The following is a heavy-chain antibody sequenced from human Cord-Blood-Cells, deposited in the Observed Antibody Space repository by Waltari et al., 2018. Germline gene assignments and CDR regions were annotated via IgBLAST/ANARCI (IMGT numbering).Heavy chain of an antibody. CDR3: ARDGDTAMAYWYFEL. V-gene: IGHV4-30-4*08. CDR1: GGPISSGDYS. J-gene: IGHJ2*01. CDR2: IYYSGST. D-gene: IGHD5-18*01. Sequence: QVQLQESGPGLVKPSQTLSLTCTVSGGPISSGDYSWTWFRQPPGKGLEWIGYIYYSGSTYYNPSLKSRVTISVDTSKNQFSLKLSSVTAADTAVYYCARDGDTAMAYWYFELWGRGTLVTVSS.